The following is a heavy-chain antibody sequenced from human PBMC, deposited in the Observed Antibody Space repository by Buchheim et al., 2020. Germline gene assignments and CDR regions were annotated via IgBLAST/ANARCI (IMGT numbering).Heavy chain of an antibody. CDR3: ARDGNKGYDQPNWFDP. CDR1: GYTFTSYY. CDR2: INPSGGST. D-gene: IGHD3-22*01. Sequence: QVQLVQSGAEVKKPGASVKVSCKASGYTFTSYYMHWVRQAPGQGLEWMGIINPSGGSTSYAQKFQGRVTMTRDTSTSTVYMELSSMRSEDTAVYYCARDGNKGYDQPNWFDPWGQGTL. J-gene: IGHJ5*02. V-gene: IGHV1-46*01.